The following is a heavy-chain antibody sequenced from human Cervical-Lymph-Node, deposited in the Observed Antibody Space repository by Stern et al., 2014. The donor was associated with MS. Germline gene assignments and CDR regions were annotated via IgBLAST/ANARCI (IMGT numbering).Heavy chain of an antibody. Sequence: QVQLGQSGAEVKKPGASMKVSCRASGYTFTNFHIHWVRQAPGQGLEWVGRIIPQSGDTKYAQRFQGRVTLTRDTSVSTAYMEVSRLMSDDTAVYYCARRVTRNNFDSWGQGTLVTVSS. CDR2: IIPQSGDT. V-gene: IGHV1-2*06. CDR1: GYTFTNFH. J-gene: IGHJ4*02. CDR3: ARRVTRNNFDS. D-gene: IGHD4-17*01.